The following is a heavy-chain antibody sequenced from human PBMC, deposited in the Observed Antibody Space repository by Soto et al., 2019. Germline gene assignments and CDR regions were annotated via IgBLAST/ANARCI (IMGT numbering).Heavy chain of an antibody. CDR3: ARGGITPSMFFFDY. CDR2: IDYSGAT. D-gene: IGHD3-10*02. J-gene: IGHJ4*02. V-gene: IGHV4-34*01. Sequence: QVQLHQWGTGLLKPSETLSLTCSVSGESFSGHFWTWIRQPPGKGLEWIGEIDYSGATHYNASVKSRVSMSGDTTKKQVSLKVTSVTAADTAVYYCARGGITPSMFFFDYWGQGTLVIVSS. CDR1: GESFSGHF.